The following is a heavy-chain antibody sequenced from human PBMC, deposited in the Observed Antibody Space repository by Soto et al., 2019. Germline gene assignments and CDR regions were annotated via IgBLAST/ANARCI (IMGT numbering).Heavy chain of an antibody. D-gene: IGHD2-15*01. V-gene: IGHV1-3*01. CDR1: GYTFTSYA. Sequence: ASVKVSCKASGYTFTSYAMHWVRQAPGQKLEWMGWINAGNGNTKYSQKFQGRVTITRDTSASTAYMELSSLRSEDTAVYYCARVGREGYCSGGSCYLDYWGQGTLVTVSS. CDR3: ARVGREGYCSGGSCYLDY. CDR2: INAGNGNT. J-gene: IGHJ4*02.